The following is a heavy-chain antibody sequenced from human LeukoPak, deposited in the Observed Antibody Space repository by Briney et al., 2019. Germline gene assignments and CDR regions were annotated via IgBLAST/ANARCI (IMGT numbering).Heavy chain of an antibody. CDR1: GYTFTYRY. CDR2: ITPFNGNT. CDR3: ASSGDASHSAFDI. V-gene: IGHV1-45*02. J-gene: IGHJ3*02. D-gene: IGHD2-21*01. Sequence: GSGVNVSFKASGYTFTYRYLHGVRPPPGQALEWMGLITPFNGNTNYAQKFQDRVTITRDRSMSTDYMELSSLRSEAIAMYYCASSGDASHSAFDIWGQGTMVTVSS.